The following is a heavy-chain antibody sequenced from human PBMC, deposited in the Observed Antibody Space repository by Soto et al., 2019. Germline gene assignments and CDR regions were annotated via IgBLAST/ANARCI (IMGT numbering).Heavy chain of an antibody. J-gene: IGHJ4*02. Sequence: QVQLQESGPGLVKPSQTLSLTCTVSGGSISSGGYYWSWIRQHPGKGVEWIGYIYYSGSTYYNPSLKSRVTISVDTSKNQFSMKLSSVTAADTAVYYCARGTMVRGVIFDRRKFDYWGQGTLVTVSS. CDR3: ARGTMVRGVIFDRRKFDY. CDR2: IYYSGST. CDR1: GGSISSGGYY. V-gene: IGHV4-31*03. D-gene: IGHD3-10*01.